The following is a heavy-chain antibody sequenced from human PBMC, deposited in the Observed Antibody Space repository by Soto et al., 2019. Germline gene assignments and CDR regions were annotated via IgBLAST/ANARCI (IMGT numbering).Heavy chain of an antibody. Sequence: QVQLVQSGAEVKKPGASVKVSCKASGYTFTTYGISWVRQAPGQGLEWMGWISAYSGSTKFAQKLQGRVTMTTDTPTTTAYMELRSLTSDDTAVYYCARDFTKSSSWPYYFDYWCQGTLVTVSS. J-gene: IGHJ4*02. CDR2: ISAYSGST. D-gene: IGHD6-13*01. CDR1: GYTFTTYG. CDR3: ARDFTKSSSWPYYFDY. V-gene: IGHV1-18*01.